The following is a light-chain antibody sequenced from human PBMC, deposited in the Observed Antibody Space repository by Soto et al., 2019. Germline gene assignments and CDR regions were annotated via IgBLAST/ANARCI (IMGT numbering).Light chain of an antibody. CDR2: DVS. V-gene: IGLV2-14*03. Sequence: QSALTQPASVSGSPGQSITISCTGTSNDVGGYNYVSWFQQHAGKAPNFMIYDVSHRSSGVSNRFSGSKSGNTASLTISGLQAEDEADYYCCSYTRTTSFVFGTGTKVTVL. CDR1: SNDVGGYNY. CDR3: CSYTRTTSFV. J-gene: IGLJ1*01.